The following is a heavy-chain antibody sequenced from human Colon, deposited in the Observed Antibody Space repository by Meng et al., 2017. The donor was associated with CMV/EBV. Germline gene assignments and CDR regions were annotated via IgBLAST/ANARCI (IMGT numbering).Heavy chain of an antibody. CDR3: ARGENLTGDDS. CDR2: IIPTLDMA. D-gene: IGHD1-14*01. J-gene: IGHJ4*02. Sequence: SVTVSCKVSGDTFSTSHINWVRQAPGQGLEWMGRIIPTLDMATYAQKFQGRVTLTADKSTTTAYMELGSLTSDDTAIYYCARGENLTGDDSWGQGTLVTVSS. V-gene: IGHV1-69*04. CDR1: GDTFSTSH.